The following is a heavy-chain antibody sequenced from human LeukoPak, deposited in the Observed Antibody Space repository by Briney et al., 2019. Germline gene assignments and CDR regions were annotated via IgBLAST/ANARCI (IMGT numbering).Heavy chain of an antibody. CDR2: MNPNSGNT. CDR3: ARVVWYDSPHRFDP. V-gene: IGHV1-8*01. Sequence: GASVKVSCKASGYTFTSYDINWVRQATGPGLEWVGWMNPNSGNTGYAQKFQGRVAMTTNTSISTAYMGLSSLRSEDTAVYYCARVVWYDSPHRFDPWGEGTLVTVSS. CDR1: GYTFTSYD. D-gene: IGHD3-3*01. J-gene: IGHJ5*02.